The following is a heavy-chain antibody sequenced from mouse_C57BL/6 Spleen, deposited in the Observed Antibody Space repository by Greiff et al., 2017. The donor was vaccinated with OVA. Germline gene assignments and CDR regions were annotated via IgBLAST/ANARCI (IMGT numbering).Heavy chain of an antibody. Sequence: VKLQESGAELVKPGASVKISCKASGYAFSSYWMNWVKQRPGKGLEWIGQIYPGDGDTNYNGKFKGKATLTADKSSSTAYMQLSSLTSEDSAVYFCARWELGPLYYFDYWGQGTTLTVSS. D-gene: IGHD4-1*01. CDR1: GYAFSSYW. J-gene: IGHJ2*01. CDR2: IYPGDGDT. CDR3: ARWELGPLYYFDY. V-gene: IGHV1-80*01.